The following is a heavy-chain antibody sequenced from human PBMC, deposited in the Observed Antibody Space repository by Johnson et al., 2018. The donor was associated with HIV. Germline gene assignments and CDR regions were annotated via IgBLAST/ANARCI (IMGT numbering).Heavy chain of an antibody. D-gene: IGHD1-26*01. CDR3: ARGSYDGDAFDV. Sequence: VQLVESGGGVVQPGRSLRLSCAASGFTFSSYAMHWVRQAPGKRLEWVSGVDTAANTYYTGSVKGRFTIARENDKNSLYLQVKSLSAEDTALYYCARGSYDGDAFDVGGQGTMVTVSS. CDR1: GFTFSSYA. V-gene: IGHV3-13*01. J-gene: IGHJ3*01. CDR2: VDTAANT.